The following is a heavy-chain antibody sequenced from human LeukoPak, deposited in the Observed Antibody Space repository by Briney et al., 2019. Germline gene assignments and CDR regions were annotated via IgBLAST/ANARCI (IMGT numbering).Heavy chain of an antibody. CDR3: ARDSGSYYEDWFDP. J-gene: IGHJ5*02. CDR1: GFTFSASW. V-gene: IGHV3-7*01. D-gene: IGHD1-26*01. CDR2: IKEDASQI. Sequence: QPGGSLRLSCVASGFTFSASWMSWVRQAPGKGLEWVANIKEDASQIGYIDSVKGRFTISRDNAKNSLYLQMNSLRAEDTAVYYCARDSGSYYEDWFDPWGQGTLVTVSS.